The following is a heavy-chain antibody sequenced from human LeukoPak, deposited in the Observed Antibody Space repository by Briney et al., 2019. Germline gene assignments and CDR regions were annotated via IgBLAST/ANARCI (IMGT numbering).Heavy chain of an antibody. CDR3: ASSDEVGATTFNAFDI. CDR1: GGSISRYY. V-gene: IGHV4-59*12. Sequence: KASETLSLTCTVSGGSISRYYWSWIRQPPGKGLEWIGYIYYSGSTNYNPSLKSRVTISVDTSKNQFSLKLSSVTAADTAVYYCASSDEVGATTFNAFDIWGQGTMVTVSS. D-gene: IGHD1-26*01. J-gene: IGHJ3*02. CDR2: IYYSGST.